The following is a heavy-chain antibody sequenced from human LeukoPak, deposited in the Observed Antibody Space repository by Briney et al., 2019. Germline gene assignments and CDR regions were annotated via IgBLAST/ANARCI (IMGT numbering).Heavy chain of an antibody. J-gene: IGHJ3*02. D-gene: IGHD2-2*01. CDR2: IYTSGST. V-gene: IGHV4-61*02. CDR1: GGSISSGSYY. CDR3: ARDNIVVVPAAGHDAFDI. Sequence: PSETLSLTCTVSGGSISSGSYYWSWIRQPAGKGLEWIGRIYTSGSTNYNPSLKSRVTISVDTSKNQFSLKLSSVTAADTAVYYCARDNIVVVPAAGHDAFDIWGQGTMVTVSS.